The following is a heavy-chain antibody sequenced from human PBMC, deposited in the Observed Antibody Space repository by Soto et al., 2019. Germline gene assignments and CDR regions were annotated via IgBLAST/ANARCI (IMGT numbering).Heavy chain of an antibody. CDR3: ARDSSGWSRGEDYGMDV. V-gene: IGHV1-69*13. CDR2: IIPIFGTA. Sequence: SVKVSCKASGGTFSSYAISWVRQAPGQGLEWMGGIIPIFGTANYAQKFQGRVTITADESTSTAYMELSSLRSEDTAVYYCARDSSGWSRGEDYGMDVWGQGTTVTVSS. D-gene: IGHD6-19*01. CDR1: GGTFSSYA. J-gene: IGHJ6*02.